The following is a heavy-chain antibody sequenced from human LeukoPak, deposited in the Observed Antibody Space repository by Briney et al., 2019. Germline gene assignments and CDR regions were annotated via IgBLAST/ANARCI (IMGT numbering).Heavy chain of an antibody. D-gene: IGHD3-22*01. CDR3: ARGGSITMIVVADDAFDI. J-gene: IGHJ3*02. CDR2: MNPNSGNT. Sequence: ASVKVSCKASGYTFTSYDIDWVRQATGQGLEWMGWMNPNSGNTGYAQKFQGRVTMTRNTSISTAYMELSSLRSEDTAVYYCARGGSITMIVVADDAFDIWGQGTMVTVSS. V-gene: IGHV1-8*01. CDR1: GYTFTSYD.